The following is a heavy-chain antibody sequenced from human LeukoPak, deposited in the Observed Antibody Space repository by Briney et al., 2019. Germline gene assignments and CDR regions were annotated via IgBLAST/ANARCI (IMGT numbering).Heavy chain of an antibody. Sequence: ASVKVTCKASGYTFTGYYMHWVRQAPGQGLEWMGRINPNSGGTNYAQKFQGRVTMTRDTSIGTAYMELSRLRSDDTAVYYCALMVVVPAASSDWFDPWGQGTLVTVSS. D-gene: IGHD2-2*01. V-gene: IGHV1-2*06. CDR1: GYTFTGYY. CDR3: ALMVVVPAASSDWFDP. CDR2: INPNSGGT. J-gene: IGHJ5*02.